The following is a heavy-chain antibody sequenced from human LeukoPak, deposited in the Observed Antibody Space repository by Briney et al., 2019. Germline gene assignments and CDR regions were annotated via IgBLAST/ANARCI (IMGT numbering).Heavy chain of an antibody. CDR3: ARGRRWELPSPFDY. D-gene: IGHD1-26*01. CDR2: ISAYNGNT. V-gene: IGHV1-18*01. Sequence: ASMKVSCKASGYTFTSYGISWVRQAPGQGLEWMGWISAYNGNTNYAQKLQGRVTMTTDTSTSTAYMELRSLRSDDTAVYYCARGRRWELPSPFDYWGQGTLVTVSS. CDR1: GYTFTSYG. J-gene: IGHJ4*02.